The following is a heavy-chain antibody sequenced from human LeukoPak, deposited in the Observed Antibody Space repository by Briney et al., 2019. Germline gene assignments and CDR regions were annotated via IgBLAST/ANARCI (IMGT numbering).Heavy chain of an antibody. J-gene: IGHJ4*02. CDR3: ARDLDY. V-gene: IGHV3-7*04. CDR1: GFIFSSYG. Sequence: QAGGSLRLSCVASGFIFSSYGMTWVRQAPGKGLEWVATIKPDGSDKYYVDSMKGRSTISRDNAKNSVSLQMNSLRAEDTAVYYCARDLDYWGRGTLVTVSS. CDR2: IKPDGSDK.